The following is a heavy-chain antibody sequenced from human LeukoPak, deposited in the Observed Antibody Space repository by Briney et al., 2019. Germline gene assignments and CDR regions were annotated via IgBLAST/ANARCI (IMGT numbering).Heavy chain of an antibody. J-gene: IGHJ4*02. CDR3: AKGDYGDYY. V-gene: IGHV3-30*18. CDR2: ISYDGSNK. CDR1: GFTFSSYG. Sequence: PGGSLRLSSAASGFTFSSYGMHWVRQAPGKGLEWVAVISYDGSNKYYADSVKGRFTISRDNSKNTLSLQMNSLRAEDTAVYYCAKGDYGDYYWGQGTLVTVSS. D-gene: IGHD4-17*01.